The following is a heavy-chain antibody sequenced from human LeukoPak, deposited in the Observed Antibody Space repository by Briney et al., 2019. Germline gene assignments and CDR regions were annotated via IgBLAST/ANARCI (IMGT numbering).Heavy chain of an antibody. CDR2: IYSDAST. CDR3: ARGIYYHDSNGYHPFDY. Sequence: GGSLRLSCAASGFTVSSNYMSWVRQAPGKGLEWVSVIYSDASTYYADSVKGRFTISRDNSKKTLYLQMNSLRAEDTAVYYCARGIYYHDSNGYHPFDYWGQGTLVTVSS. CDR1: GFTVSSNY. D-gene: IGHD3-22*01. J-gene: IGHJ4*02. V-gene: IGHV3-66*02.